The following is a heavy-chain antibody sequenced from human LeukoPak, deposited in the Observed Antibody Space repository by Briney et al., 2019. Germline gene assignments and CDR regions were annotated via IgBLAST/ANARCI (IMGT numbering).Heavy chain of an antibody. CDR1: GFSFSDHY. D-gene: IGHD4-17*01. CDR3: ARGQVTAVTGLASFDI. V-gene: IGHV3-11*06. Sequence: PGGSLRLSCAASGFSFSDHYMTWIRQAPGKGPEWVSYISSGSSNKKYADSVKGRFTISRDNGKKSLFLQMNSLRAEDTAVYYCARGQVTAVTGLASFDIWGQGTMVTVSS. CDR2: ISSGSSNK. J-gene: IGHJ3*02.